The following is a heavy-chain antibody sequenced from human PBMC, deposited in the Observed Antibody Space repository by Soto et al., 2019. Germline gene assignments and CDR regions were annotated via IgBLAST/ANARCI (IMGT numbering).Heavy chain of an antibody. D-gene: IGHD2-15*01. CDR2: ISSTSTYT. V-gene: IGHV3-21*02. J-gene: IGHJ4*02. Sequence: EVQLVESGGGLVKPGGSLRLSCAASGFTFSTSTMNWVRQAPGQGLEWLSSISSTSTYTYYAASVRGPFTISRDNAKNSLYLQMNSLTAEDTAVYYCARVGSPGYCSGGFCPPPDYWGQGTLVTVSS. CDR3: ARVGSPGYCSGGFCPPPDY. CDR1: GFTFSTST.